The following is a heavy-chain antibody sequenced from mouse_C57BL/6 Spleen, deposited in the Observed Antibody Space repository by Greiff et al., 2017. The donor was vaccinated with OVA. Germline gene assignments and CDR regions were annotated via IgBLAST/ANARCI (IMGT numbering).Heavy chain of an antibody. J-gene: IGHJ4*01. CDR3: VRHGGYDAYYAMDY. CDR2: IRSKSNNYAT. D-gene: IGHD2-2*01. Sequence: EVKVVESGGGLVQPKGSLKLSCAASGFSFNTYAMNWVRQAPGKGLEWVARIRSKSNNYATYYADSVKDRFTISRDDSESMLYLQMNNLKTEDTDMYYCVRHGGYDAYYAMDYWGQGTSVTVSS. CDR1: GFSFNTYA. V-gene: IGHV10-1*01.